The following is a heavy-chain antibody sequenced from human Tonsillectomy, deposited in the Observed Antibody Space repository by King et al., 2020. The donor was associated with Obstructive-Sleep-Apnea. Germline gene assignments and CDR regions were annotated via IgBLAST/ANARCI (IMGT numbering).Heavy chain of an antibody. D-gene: IGHD6-13*01. CDR3: ARGIREAAASLGY. J-gene: IGHJ4*02. CDR1: GFTFSSYW. V-gene: IGHV3-7*03. CDR2: IKQDGSEK. Sequence: VQLVGSGGGLVQPGGSLRLSCAASGFTFSSYWMSWFRPAPGKGLEGVANIKQDGSEKYYVESVKGRFTISSDNAKKSHYLPLNSLRAEDTAVYYCARGIREAAASLGYWGQGTLVTVSS.